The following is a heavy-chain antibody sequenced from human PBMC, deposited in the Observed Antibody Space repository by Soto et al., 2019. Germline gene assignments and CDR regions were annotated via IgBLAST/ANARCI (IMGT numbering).Heavy chain of an antibody. Sequence: QVQLVESGGGVVQPGRSLRLSCAASGFTFSSYGMHWVRQAPGKGLEWVAVIWYDGSNKYYADSVKGRFTISRDNSKNTLYLQMNSLRAEDTAVYYCARDGGTTRLLNWFDHWGQGTLVTVSS. CDR2: IWYDGSNK. V-gene: IGHV3-33*01. CDR1: GFTFSSYG. CDR3: ARDGGTTRLLNWFDH. J-gene: IGHJ5*02. D-gene: IGHD4-17*01.